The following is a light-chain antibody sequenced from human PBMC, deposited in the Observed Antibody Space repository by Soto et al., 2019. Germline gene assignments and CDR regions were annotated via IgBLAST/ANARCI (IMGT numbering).Light chain of an antibody. J-gene: IGKJ1*01. CDR1: QSVSIH. V-gene: IGKV3-15*01. CDR2: DTS. Sequence: ETVMTQSPGTLSVSLGERAALSCRASQSVSIHLAWYQQKPGQAHRLLIYDTSTRATGIPDRFSGSGSGTEFTLTISSLQSEDFALYYCQQYNDWPLTFGQGTKVDIK. CDR3: QQYNDWPLT.